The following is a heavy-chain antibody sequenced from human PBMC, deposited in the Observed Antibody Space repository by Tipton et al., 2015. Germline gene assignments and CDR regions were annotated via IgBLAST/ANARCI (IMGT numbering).Heavy chain of an antibody. V-gene: IGHV3-23*01. CDR3: AKEDMNFDRSGYHAYYYGMDV. CDR2: ITNSGGGT. CDR1: GFTFSSYA. Sequence: GSLRLSCTASGFTFSSYAMSWVRQAPGKGLEWVSTITNSGGGTYYADSVKGRFTISRDNSKNTLSLQMNSLRTEDTAIYYCAKEDMNFDRSGYHAYYYGMDVWGQGSTVTVSS. D-gene: IGHD3-22*01. J-gene: IGHJ6*02.